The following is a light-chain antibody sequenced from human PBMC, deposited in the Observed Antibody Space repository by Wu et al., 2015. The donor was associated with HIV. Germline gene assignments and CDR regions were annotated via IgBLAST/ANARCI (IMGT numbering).Light chain of an antibody. CDR2: GAS. Sequence: EIVMTQPPATLSVSPGERATLSCRASQSVSSDLAWYQQKPGQAPSVLIYGASTRATGIPDRFSGSGTGTEFTLTISSLQSEDFAVYYCQQYNDWPLTFGGGTKVEIK. CDR1: QSVSSD. J-gene: IGKJ4*01. V-gene: IGKV3-15*01. CDR3: QQYNDWPLT.